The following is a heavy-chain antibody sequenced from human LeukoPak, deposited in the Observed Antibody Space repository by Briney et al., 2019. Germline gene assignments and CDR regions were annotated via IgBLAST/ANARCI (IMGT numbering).Heavy chain of an antibody. CDR2: IIPIFGTA. CDR1: GGTFSSYA. J-gene: IGHJ5*02. D-gene: IGHD3-9*01. CDR3: AREPRYYDILTGLFDP. Sequence: SVKVSCKASGGTFSSYAISWVRQAPGQGLEWMGGIIPIFGTANYAQKFQGRVTITADKSTSTAYMELSSLRSEDTAVYYCAREPRYYDILTGLFDPWGQGTLVTVSS. V-gene: IGHV1-69*06.